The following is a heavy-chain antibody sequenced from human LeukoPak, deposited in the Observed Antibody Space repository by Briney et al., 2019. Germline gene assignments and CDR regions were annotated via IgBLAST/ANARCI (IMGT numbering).Heavy chain of an antibody. V-gene: IGHV1-8*01. CDR1: GYTFTSYD. D-gene: IGHD3-10*01. J-gene: IGHJ6*03. CDR3: ARGKGGSGNYYKGV. CDR2: MNPNSGNT. Sequence: ASVKLSCKASGYTFTSYDINWVRQATGQGLELMGLMNPNSGNTGYAQKFLGRVIMTRNTPIRTRYMVLISLASDDTAVYYCARGKGGSGNYYKGVWGKGTTVTISS.